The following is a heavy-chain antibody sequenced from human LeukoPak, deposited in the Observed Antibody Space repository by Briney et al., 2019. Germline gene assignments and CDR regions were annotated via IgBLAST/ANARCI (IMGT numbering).Heavy chain of an antibody. CDR2: ISSSSSYI. J-gene: IGHJ4*02. CDR3: ASSEELDFDY. Sequence: GGSLRLSCAASGFTFSTYSMNWVRQAPGKGLEWVSSISSSSSYIYYADSVKGRFTISRDNAKNSLYLQMNSLRAEDTAVYYCASSEELDFDYWGQGTLVTVSS. D-gene: IGHD1-26*01. V-gene: IGHV3-21*01. CDR1: GFTFSTYS.